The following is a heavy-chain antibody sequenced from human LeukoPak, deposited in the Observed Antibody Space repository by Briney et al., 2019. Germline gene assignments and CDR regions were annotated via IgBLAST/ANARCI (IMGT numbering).Heavy chain of an antibody. CDR1: GGSISSYY. CDR3: ARNNYYGLGEIDY. CDR2: FYYSGST. V-gene: IGHV4-59*01. Sequence: PSETLSLTCTVSGGSISSYYWSWIRQPPGKGLEWIGYFYYSGSTNYNPSLKSRVTISVDTSKNQFSLRLSSVTAADTAVYYCARNNYYGLGEIDYWGQGTLVTVSS. D-gene: IGHD3-10*01. J-gene: IGHJ4*02.